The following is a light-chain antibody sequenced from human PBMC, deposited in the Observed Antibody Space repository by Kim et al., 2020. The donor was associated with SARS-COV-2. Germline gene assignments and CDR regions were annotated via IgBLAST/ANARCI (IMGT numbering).Light chain of an antibody. V-gene: IGKV1-33*01. CDR1: QDIRIY. J-gene: IGKJ4*01. CDR2: DAS. CDR3: QQYNNRPLT. Sequence: ASVGDRVTITCQTSQDIRIYLNWYQQKPGKAPKLLMYDASKMETGVPSRFSGSGSGTDFTFTISSLQPEDIATYYCQQYNNRPLTFGGGTKVDIK.